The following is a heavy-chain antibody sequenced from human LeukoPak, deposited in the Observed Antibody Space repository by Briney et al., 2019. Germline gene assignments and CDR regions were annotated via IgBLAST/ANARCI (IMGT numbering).Heavy chain of an antibody. CDR3: ASTPVRDYVWGSYRPQGFDP. D-gene: IGHD3-16*02. Sequence: SQTLSLTCTVSGGSISSGGYYWSWIRQHPGKGLEWIGYIYYSGSTYYNPSLKSRVTISVDTSKNQFSLKLSSVTAADTAVCYCASTPVRDYVWGSYRPQGFDPWGQGTLVTVSS. V-gene: IGHV4-31*03. CDR1: GGSISSGGYY. J-gene: IGHJ5*02. CDR2: IYYSGST.